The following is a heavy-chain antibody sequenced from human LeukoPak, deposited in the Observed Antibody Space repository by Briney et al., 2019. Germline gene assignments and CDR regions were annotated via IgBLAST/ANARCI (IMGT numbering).Heavy chain of an antibody. CDR1: GFTLSTYS. CDR3: ASEHTSRY. Sequence: GGSLRLSCGTSGFTLSTYSMNWVRQAPGKRLEWVSSISSSSSYIYYADSVKGRFTISRDNAKNSLYLQMNSLRAEDTAVYYCASEHTSRYWGQGTLVTVSS. CDR2: ISSSSSYI. J-gene: IGHJ4*02. V-gene: IGHV3-21*01.